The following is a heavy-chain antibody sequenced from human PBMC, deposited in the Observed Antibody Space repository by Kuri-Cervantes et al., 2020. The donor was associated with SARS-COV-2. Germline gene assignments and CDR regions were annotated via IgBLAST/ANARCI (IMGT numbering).Heavy chain of an antibody. Sequence: ASVKVSCKASGYTFTGYYMHWVRQAPGQGLEWMGWINPNSGGTNYAQKFQGRVTMTRDTSISTAYMELSSLRSEDTAVYYCARNPRLWFGELWFDPWGQGTPVTVSS. CDR1: GYTFTGYY. CDR2: INPNSGGT. J-gene: IGHJ5*02. V-gene: IGHV1-2*02. D-gene: IGHD3-10*01. CDR3: ARNPRLWFGELWFDP.